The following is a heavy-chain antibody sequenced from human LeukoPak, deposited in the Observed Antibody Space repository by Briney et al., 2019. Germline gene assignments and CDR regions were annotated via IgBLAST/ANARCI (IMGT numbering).Heavy chain of an antibody. J-gene: IGHJ4*02. D-gene: IGHD2/OR15-2a*01. Sequence: QSGGSLRLSCAASGFTISNYAMHWVRQAPGKGLEWVAVISYDGSESNHADSVKGRFTISRGTSKNTLYLQMNTLRTEDTAVYYSARDLSGHFSFDYWGQGTLVTVSS. CDR2: ISYDGSES. V-gene: IGHV3-30-3*01. CDR1: GFTISNYA. CDR3: ARDLSGHFSFDY.